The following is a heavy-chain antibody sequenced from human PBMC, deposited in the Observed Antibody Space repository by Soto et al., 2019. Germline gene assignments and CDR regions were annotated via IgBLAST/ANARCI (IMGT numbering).Heavy chain of an antibody. CDR3: ARDSSDHYYGSGSYNYYYMDV. CDR1: GGTFSSYT. V-gene: IGHV1-69*04. CDR2: IIPILGIA. Sequence: SVKVSCKASGGTFSSYTISWVRQAPGQGLEWMGRIIPILGIANYAQKFQGRVTITADKSTSTAYMELSSLRSEDTAVYYCARDSSDHYYGSGSYNYYYMDVWGKGTTVTVS. D-gene: IGHD3-10*01. J-gene: IGHJ6*03.